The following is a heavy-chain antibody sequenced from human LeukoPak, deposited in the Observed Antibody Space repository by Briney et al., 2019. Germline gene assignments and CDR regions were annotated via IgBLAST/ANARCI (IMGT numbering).Heavy chain of an antibody. V-gene: IGHV4-59*01. CDR1: GGSISSYY. CDR2: IYYSGST. CDR3: ARGGSDFWSGYSNWFDP. J-gene: IGHJ5*02. Sequence: SETLSLTCTASGGSISSYYWSWIRQPPGKGLEWIGYIYYSGSTNYNPSLKSRVTISVDTSKNQFSLKLSSVTAADTAVYYCARGGSDFWSGYSNWFDPWGQGTLVTVSS. D-gene: IGHD3-3*01.